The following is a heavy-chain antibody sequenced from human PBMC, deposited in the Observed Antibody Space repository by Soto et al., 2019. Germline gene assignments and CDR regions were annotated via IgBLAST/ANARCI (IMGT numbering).Heavy chain of an antibody. CDR3: ASDVTQKIGRTKDNNY. Sequence: GGSLRLSCAASGFTFSDYYMSWIRQAPGKGLEWVSYISSSGSTIYYADSVKGRFTISRDNAKNSLYLQMNSLRAEDTAVYYCASDVTQKIGRTKDNNYWGQGTLVTVSS. CDR1: GFTFSDYY. V-gene: IGHV3-11*01. CDR2: ISSSGSTI. D-gene: IGHD3-3*01. J-gene: IGHJ4*02.